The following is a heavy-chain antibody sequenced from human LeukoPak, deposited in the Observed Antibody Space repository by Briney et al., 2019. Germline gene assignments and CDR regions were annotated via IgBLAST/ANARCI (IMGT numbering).Heavy chain of an antibody. J-gene: IGHJ3*02. D-gene: IGHD3-3*01. CDR1: GYTFTSYA. CDR3: ARPPLEWPGGDAFDI. V-gene: IGHV1-3*01. CDR2: INAGNGNT. Sequence: ASVKVSCKASGYTFTSYAMHWVRQAPGQRLEWMGWINAGNGNTKYSQKFQGRVTITRDTSASTAYMELSSLRSEDTAVYYCARPPLEWPGGDAFDIWGQGIMVTVSS.